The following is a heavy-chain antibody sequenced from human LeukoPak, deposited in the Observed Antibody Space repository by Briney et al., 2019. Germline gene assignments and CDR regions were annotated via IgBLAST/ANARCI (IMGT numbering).Heavy chain of an antibody. Sequence: ASVKVSCKASGYSFTGYYIHWVRQAPGQGLEWMGWLNPKSGGTNYAQNFQGRVTMTRDTIINTAYMELSRLRSDDTAVYYCARNDWNDPWFDPWGQGTLVTVSS. CDR1: GYSFTGYY. J-gene: IGHJ5*02. CDR3: ARNDWNDPWFDP. CDR2: LNPKSGGT. V-gene: IGHV1-2*02. D-gene: IGHD1-1*01.